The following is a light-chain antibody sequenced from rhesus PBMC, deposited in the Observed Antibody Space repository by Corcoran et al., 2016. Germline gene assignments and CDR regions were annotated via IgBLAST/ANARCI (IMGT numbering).Light chain of an antibody. Sequence: DIQMTQSPSSLSASVGDTVTITCRASQGISSSLHWFKQTPGKAPKLLISAATTLQSGVPSRFSGSGSGSDFTLTIRSLQPEDFATYYCQQYESYPVTFGGGTKVEIK. CDR1: QGISSS. CDR3: QQYESYPVT. V-gene: IGKV1-28*02. J-gene: IGKJ4*01. CDR2: AAT.